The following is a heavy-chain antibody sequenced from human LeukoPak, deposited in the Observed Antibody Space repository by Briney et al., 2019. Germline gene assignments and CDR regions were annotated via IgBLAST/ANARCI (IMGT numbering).Heavy chain of an antibody. CDR1: GFTFSRYS. CDR2: ISSSSSYI. J-gene: IGHJ3*02. V-gene: IGHV3-21*04. CDR3: ARGGTTGTTSPLRTFDI. D-gene: IGHD1-1*01. Sequence: GGSLRLSCAASGFTFSRYSMNWVRQAPGGGLEWVSSISSSSSYIYYADAVKGRFTISRDNSKNTLYLQMNSLRVEDTAVYYCARGGTTGTTSPLRTFDIWGQGTMVTVSS.